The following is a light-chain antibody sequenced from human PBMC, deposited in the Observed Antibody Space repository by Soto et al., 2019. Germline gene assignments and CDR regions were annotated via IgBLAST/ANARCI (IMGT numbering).Light chain of an antibody. CDR3: PQYHNWPYT. J-gene: IGKJ2*01. V-gene: IGKV3-15*01. CDR1: QSVSSN. CDR2: GAA. Sequence: EIVMTQSPATLSVSPGERATLSCRASQSVSSNLAWYQQKPGQAPRLLIYGAATRATGIPARFSRSRSGTEFTVILSSLQSEDFAGYYWPQYHNWPYTFGQGTKLEIK.